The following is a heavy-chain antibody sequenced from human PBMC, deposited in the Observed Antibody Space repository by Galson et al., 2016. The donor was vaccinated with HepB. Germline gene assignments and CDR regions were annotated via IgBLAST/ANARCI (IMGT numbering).Heavy chain of an antibody. CDR2: ISYDGDNE. V-gene: IGHV3-33*05. CDR1: GFTFGSYA. D-gene: IGHD3-9*01. CDR3: ARPIFHYDFLTAYDS. J-gene: IGHJ4*02. Sequence: SLRLSCAGSGFTFGSYAIHWVRKAPGKGLEWVAVISYDGDNEYYADSVKGRFTISRDNSKNTVFMQMTSLREEDSAVYYCARPIFHYDFLTAYDSWGQGTLVTVSS.